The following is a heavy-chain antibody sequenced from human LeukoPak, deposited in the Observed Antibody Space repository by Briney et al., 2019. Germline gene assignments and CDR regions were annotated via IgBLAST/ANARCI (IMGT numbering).Heavy chain of an antibody. CDR2: MHYGGST. D-gene: IGHD4-17*01. CDR3: ARRTVTIEDFDI. J-gene: IGHJ3*02. CDR1: GGSISSSNYY. V-gene: IGHV4-39*01. Sequence: PSETLSLTCTVSGGSISSSNYYWGWIRQAPGKGLEWIGSMHYGGSTHYNPSLKSRVTISVDTSKNQFSLKVNSVTAADTAVYYCARRTVTIEDFDIWGQGTMVTVSS.